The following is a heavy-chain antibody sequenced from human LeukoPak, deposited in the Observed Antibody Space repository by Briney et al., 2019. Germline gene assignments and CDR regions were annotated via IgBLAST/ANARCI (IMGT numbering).Heavy chain of an antibody. J-gene: IGHJ4*02. D-gene: IGHD4/OR15-4a*01. CDR2: IKSKADGETT. CDR3: AIDEPNYAPYDFDY. CDR1: RFTFSNAW. V-gene: IGHV3-15*01. Sequence: GGSLRLSCAASRFTFSNAWMNWVRQAPGKGLEWFGRIKSKADGETTDYASLVKGRFTISRDDSNNMVYLQMNSLKIEDTAVYYCAIDEPNYAPYDFDYWGQGTLVTVSS.